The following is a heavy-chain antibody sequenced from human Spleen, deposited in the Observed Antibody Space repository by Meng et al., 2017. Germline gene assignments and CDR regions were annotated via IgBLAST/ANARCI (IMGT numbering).Heavy chain of an antibody. Sequence: GGSLRLSCKGSGYSFTTYWIAWVRQMPGKGLEWMGIIYPGDSDTRYSPSFQGQVTISADKSISTAYLQWSSLKASDTAIYYCARHRGVAAAGLNWFDPWGQGTLVTVSS. CDR2: IYPGDSDT. V-gene: IGHV5-51*01. J-gene: IGHJ5*02. CDR1: GYSFTTYW. CDR3: ARHRGVAAAGLNWFDP. D-gene: IGHD6-13*01.